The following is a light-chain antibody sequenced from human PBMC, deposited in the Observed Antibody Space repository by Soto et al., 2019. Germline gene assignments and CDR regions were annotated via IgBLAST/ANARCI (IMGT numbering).Light chain of an antibody. CDR3: QQYMNWPPKT. J-gene: IGKJ1*01. Sequence: EAVMTQSPATLSVSPGEQATLSCRASQSVGRNVAWYQQKPGQAPRLLISSASTRATGIPARFSGTGSGTEFTLSISSLESEDLAIYYCQQYMNWPPKTFGQGTRVEIK. CDR2: SAS. CDR1: QSVGRN. V-gene: IGKV3-15*01.